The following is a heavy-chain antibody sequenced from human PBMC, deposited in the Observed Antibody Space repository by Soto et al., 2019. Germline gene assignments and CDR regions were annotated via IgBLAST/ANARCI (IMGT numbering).Heavy chain of an antibody. CDR1: GFTFSSHA. V-gene: IGHV3-23*01. D-gene: IGHD6-13*01. CDR2: LSDSGGST. Sequence: EVQLLESGGGLVQPGGSLRLSCTASGFTFSSHAMTWVRQAPGKGLEWVSGLSDSGGSTYYADSVKGRFTISRDNSMNTLYLQMNTLRAEDTAVYYCAEGSSSWYAGFFDLWGQGTLVIVSS. CDR3: AEGSSSWYAGFFDL. J-gene: IGHJ4*02.